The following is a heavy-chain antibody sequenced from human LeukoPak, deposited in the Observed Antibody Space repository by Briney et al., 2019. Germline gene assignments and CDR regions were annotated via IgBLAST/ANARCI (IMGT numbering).Heavy chain of an antibody. Sequence: ASVKVSCKASGGTFSSYAISWVRQAPGQGLEWMGWISAYNGSTNYAQKLQGRVTMTTDTSTSTAYMELRSLRSDDTAVYYCARDARGGIYDYWGQGTLVTVSS. CDR2: ISAYNGST. CDR1: GGTFSSYA. J-gene: IGHJ4*02. V-gene: IGHV1-18*01. D-gene: IGHD6-13*01. CDR3: ARDARGGIYDY.